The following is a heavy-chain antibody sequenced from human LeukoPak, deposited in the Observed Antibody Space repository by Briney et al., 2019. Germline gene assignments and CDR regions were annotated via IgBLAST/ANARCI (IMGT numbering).Heavy chain of an antibody. J-gene: IGHJ4*02. Sequence: RPSETLSLTCTVSGYSISSGYYWGWIRQPPGKRLEWIGSIYHSGSTYYNPSLKSRVTISVDTSKNQFSLKLSSVTAADTAVYYCARVPAIEWEPGIYYFDYWGQGTLVTVSS. CDR1: GYSISSGYY. CDR3: ARVPAIEWEPGIYYFDY. CDR2: IYHSGST. D-gene: IGHD1-26*01. V-gene: IGHV4-38-2*02.